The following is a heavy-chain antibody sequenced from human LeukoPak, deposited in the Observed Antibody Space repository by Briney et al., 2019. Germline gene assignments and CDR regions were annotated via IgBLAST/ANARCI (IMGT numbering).Heavy chain of an antibody. CDR3: AKARFGELLYYYYYMDV. V-gene: IGHV3-23*01. CDR1: GFTFSSYG. J-gene: IGHJ6*03. CDR2: ISGSGGST. D-gene: IGHD3-10*01. Sequence: GGSLRLSCAASGFTFSSYGMSWVRQAPGKGLEWVSAISGSGGSTYYADSVKGRFTISRDNSKNTLYLQMNSLRAEDTAVYYCAKARFGELLYYYYYMDVWGKGTTVTISS.